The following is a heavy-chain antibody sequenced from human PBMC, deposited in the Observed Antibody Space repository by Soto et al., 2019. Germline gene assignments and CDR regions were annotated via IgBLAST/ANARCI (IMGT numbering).Heavy chain of an antibody. CDR3: ARGGGSYYFDY. CDR2: INPNSGGT. V-gene: IGHV1-2*04. J-gene: IGHJ4*02. D-gene: IGHD1-26*01. CDR1: GYTFTSYG. Sequence: GASVKVSCKASGYTFTSYGISWVRQAPGQGLEWMGWINPNSGGTNYAQKFQGWVTMTRDTSISTAYMELSRLRSDDTAVYYCARGGGSYYFDYWGQGTLVTVSS.